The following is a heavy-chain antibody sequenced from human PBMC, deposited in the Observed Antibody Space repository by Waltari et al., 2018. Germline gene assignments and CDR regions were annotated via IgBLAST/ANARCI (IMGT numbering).Heavy chain of an antibody. D-gene: IGHD4-4*01. CDR2: IYPGGST. Sequence: QVQVQESGPGLVKPSETLSLTCTVSGYSISSAYYWGWIRQTPGKGLEWIGSIYPGGSTYYNPSLKSRVTISLDTSKNQVSLKLTSVTATDTAVYYCARVPHSVNAVDIWGQGTMVTVSS. J-gene: IGHJ3*02. CDR1: GYSISSAYY. CDR3: ARVPHSVNAVDI. V-gene: IGHV4-38-2*02.